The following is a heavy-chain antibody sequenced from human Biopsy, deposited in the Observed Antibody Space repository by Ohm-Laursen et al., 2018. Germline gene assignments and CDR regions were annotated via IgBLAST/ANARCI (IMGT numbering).Heavy chain of an antibody. J-gene: IGHJ4*01. Sequence: PPQTLPLTCRFSGFSLSSTGMRISWVRQPPGKALECLGRIDWDDDKFYSPSLETRLSLSKDTTTNQVVLTLTDVDPEDTATYYCARTRAHNFGALEFWGQGSLVTVSS. CDR2: IDWDDDK. V-gene: IGHV2-70*04. CDR3: ARTRAHNFGALEF. D-gene: IGHD1-1*01. CDR1: GFSLSSTGMR.